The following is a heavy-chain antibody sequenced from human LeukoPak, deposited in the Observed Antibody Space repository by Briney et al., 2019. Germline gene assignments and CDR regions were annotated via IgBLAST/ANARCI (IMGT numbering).Heavy chain of an antibody. D-gene: IGHD2/OR15-2a*01. CDR1: GFTFSNYA. CDR3: AKIPQVGTTSVPNFDS. V-gene: IGHV3-23*01. Sequence: PGGSLRLSCAASGFTFSNYAINWVRQPPGKGLERVSIISGSGDTTYYADSVKGRFTISRDNSRNTLYLQMSSLRVEDTAVYYCAKIPQVGTTSVPNFDSWGQGTLVTVSS. J-gene: IGHJ4*02. CDR2: ISGSGDTT.